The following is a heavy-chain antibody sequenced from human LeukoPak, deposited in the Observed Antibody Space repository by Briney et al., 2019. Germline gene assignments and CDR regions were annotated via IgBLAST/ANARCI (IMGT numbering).Heavy chain of an antibody. V-gene: IGHV3-30*02. CDR2: IRYDGSNK. J-gene: IGHJ4*02. CDR3: AKENDYYDSSGYCFDY. CDR1: GFTFSSYG. Sequence: GGSLRLSCAASGFTFSSYGMHWVRQAPGKGLEWVAFIRYDGSNKYYADSVKGRFTISRDNSKNTLYLQMNSLRAEDTAVYYCAKENDYYDSSGYCFDYWGQGTLVTVSS. D-gene: IGHD3-22*01.